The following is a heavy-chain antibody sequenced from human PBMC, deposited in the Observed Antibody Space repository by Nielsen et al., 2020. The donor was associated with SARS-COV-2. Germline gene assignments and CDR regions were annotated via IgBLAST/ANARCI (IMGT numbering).Heavy chain of an antibody. V-gene: IGHV3-30*02. CDR1: GFTFSGSA. CDR2: IWYDGSNK. Sequence: GESLKISCVASGFTFSGSAMHWVRQAPGKGLEWVAVIWYDGSNKYYADSVKGRFTISRDNSKNTLYLQMNSLRAEDTAVYYCAKDLGAYHYFDYWGQGTLVTVSS. CDR3: AKDLGAYHYFDY. J-gene: IGHJ4*02. D-gene: IGHD3-16*01.